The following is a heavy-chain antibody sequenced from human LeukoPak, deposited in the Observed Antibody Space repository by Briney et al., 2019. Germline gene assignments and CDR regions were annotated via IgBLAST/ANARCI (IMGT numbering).Heavy chain of an antibody. CDR2: INPKSGGT. J-gene: IGHJ4*02. Sequence: ASVKVSCKASGYTFTGYYMHWVRQAPGQGLEWMGWINPKSGGTNYAQKFQGRVTMTRDTSISTAYMELSRLRSDDTAVYYCARAGYYGEWLVLDYWGQGTLVTVSS. D-gene: IGHD6-19*01. CDR1: GYTFTGYY. CDR3: ARAGYYGEWLVLDY. V-gene: IGHV1-2*02.